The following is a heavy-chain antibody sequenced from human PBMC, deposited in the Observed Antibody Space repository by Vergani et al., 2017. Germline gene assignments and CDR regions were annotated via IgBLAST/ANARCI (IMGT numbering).Heavy chain of an antibody. CDR2: IRSKAYGQAT. CDR3: VRDQVTMLRGSDALDI. V-gene: IGHV3-49*04. J-gene: IGHJ3*02. Sequence: EVQLLESGGGLVQPGGSLRLSCEASGFSFPGYAMNWVRQAPGKGLEWVGGIRSKAYGQATIYAASVKGRFTISRDDSKSIAYLQMNNLQTEDTAMYYCVRDQVTMLRGSDALDIWGQGTMVTVSS. CDR1: GFSFPGYA. D-gene: IGHD3-10*01.